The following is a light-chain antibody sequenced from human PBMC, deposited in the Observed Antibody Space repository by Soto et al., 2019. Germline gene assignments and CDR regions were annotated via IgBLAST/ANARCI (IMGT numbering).Light chain of an antibody. CDR3: QQRSNWPLT. V-gene: IGKV3-11*01. CDR2: DAS. Sequence: EIVLTQPPATRSLSPRERATLSCGASQSVSSYLAWYQQKPGQAPRLLIYDASNRATGTPARFSGSGPGTDFTLTISSLEPEDFAAYYCQQRSNWPLTFGGGTKVDI. CDR1: QSVSSY. J-gene: IGKJ4*01.